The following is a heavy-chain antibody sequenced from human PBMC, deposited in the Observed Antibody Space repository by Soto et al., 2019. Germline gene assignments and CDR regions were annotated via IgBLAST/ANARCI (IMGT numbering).Heavy chain of an antibody. CDR2: IIPFFDTA. CDR3: ARHDCISSSCYYYYYYVMDV. Sequence: QVQLVQSGAEVKKPGSSVKVSCKASGDTFSSYAISWVRQAPGQGLEWMGGIIPFFDTANYAQQFQGRVTITADESTSTAYMELSSFRSEDTAVYYCARHDCISSSCYYYYYYVMDVWGQGTTVTVSS. V-gene: IGHV1-69*12. CDR1: GDTFSSYA. J-gene: IGHJ6*02. D-gene: IGHD2-2*01.